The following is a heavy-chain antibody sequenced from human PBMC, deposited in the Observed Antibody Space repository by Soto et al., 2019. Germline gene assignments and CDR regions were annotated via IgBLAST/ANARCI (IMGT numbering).Heavy chain of an antibody. D-gene: IGHD5-18*01. V-gene: IGHV1-24*01. CDR1: GYTITELS. CDR3: ATWCLRGYSDVEYY. CDR2: FDPEDGET. J-gene: IGHJ1*01. Sequence: AAVKPTCKVSGYTITELSMHWVRQAPGKGLEWMGGFDPEDGETIYAQKFQGRVTMTEDTSTDTAYMELSSLGSEDTAVYYCATWCLRGYSDVEYYCGQRSLVIGSS.